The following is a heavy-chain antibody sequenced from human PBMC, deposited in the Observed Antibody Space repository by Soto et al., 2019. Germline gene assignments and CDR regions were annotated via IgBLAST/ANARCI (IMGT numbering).Heavy chain of an antibody. D-gene: IGHD3-3*01. V-gene: IGHV1-8*01. CDR2: MNPNSGNT. CDR1: GYTFTSYD. Sequence: ASVKVSCKASGYTFTSYDINWVRQATGQGLEWMGWMNPNSGNTGYAQKFQGRVTMTRNTSISTAYMELSSLRSEDTAVYYCARGRRFLEWLLVVGAFDIWGQGTMVTVS. CDR3: ARGRRFLEWLLVVGAFDI. J-gene: IGHJ3*02.